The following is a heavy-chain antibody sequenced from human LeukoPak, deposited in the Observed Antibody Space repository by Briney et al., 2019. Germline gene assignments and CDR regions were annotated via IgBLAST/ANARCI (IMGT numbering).Heavy chain of an antibody. CDR1: GYSISSGYY. Sequence: SETLSLTCTVSGYSISSGYYWGWIRQPPGKGLEWIGNIYHSGSTYYNPSLKSRVTISVDTSKNQFSLKLSSVTAADTAVYYCTRSYYYDSSGSPDYWGQGTLVTVSS. CDR2: IYHSGST. V-gene: IGHV4-38-2*02. D-gene: IGHD3-22*01. J-gene: IGHJ4*02. CDR3: TRSYYYDSSGSPDY.